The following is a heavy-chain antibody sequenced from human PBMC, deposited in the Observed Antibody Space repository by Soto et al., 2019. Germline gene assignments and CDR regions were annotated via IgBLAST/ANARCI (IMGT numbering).Heavy chain of an antibody. J-gene: IGHJ6*02. CDR1: GFTVSSNY. D-gene: IGHD2-15*01. V-gene: IGHV3-53*01. CDR2: IYSGGST. CDR3: ARDLVVGAYYYGMDV. Sequence: EVQLVESGGGLIQPGGSLRLSCAASGFTVSSNYMSWVRQAPGKGLEWVSVIYSGGSTYYADPVKGRFTISRDNPKNTLYLQMNSLRAEDTAVYYCARDLVVGAYYYGMDVWGQGTTVTVSS.